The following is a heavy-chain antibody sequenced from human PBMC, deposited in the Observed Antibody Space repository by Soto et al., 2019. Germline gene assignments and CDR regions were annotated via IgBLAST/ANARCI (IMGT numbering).Heavy chain of an antibody. CDR3: AREVTNYDFWSGYYPNWFDP. CDR2: ICYSDIT. V-gene: IGHV4-59*01. J-gene: IGHJ5*02. D-gene: IGHD3-3*01. CDR1: VGSFSSFC. Sequence: PSETLSLTCIVSVGSFSSFCWSWIRQPPGKGLEWIGYICYSDITNYNPSLKSRVTISVDTTKNQFSLKLSSVTAADTAVYYCAREVTNYDFWSGYYPNWFDPWGKGTLVTASS.